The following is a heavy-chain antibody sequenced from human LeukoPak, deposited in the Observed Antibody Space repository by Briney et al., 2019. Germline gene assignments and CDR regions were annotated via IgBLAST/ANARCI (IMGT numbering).Heavy chain of an antibody. V-gene: IGHV1-69*06. CDR3: ARDGYYGSGSSFDY. CDR2: IIPIFGTA. J-gene: IGHJ4*02. Sequence: SVKVSCKASGGTFSSYAISWVRQAPGQGLEWMGGIIPIFGTANYAQKFQGRVTITAHKSTSTAYMELSSLRSEDTAVYYCARDGYYGSGSSFDYWGQGTLVTVSS. D-gene: IGHD3-10*01. CDR1: GGTFSSYA.